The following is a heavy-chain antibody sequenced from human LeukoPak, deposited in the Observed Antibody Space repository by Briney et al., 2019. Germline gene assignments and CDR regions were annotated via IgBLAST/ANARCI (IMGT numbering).Heavy chain of an antibody. CDR3: ARLKCSSSSCADAFDI. V-gene: IGHV3-21*01. CDR1: GFTFSSYS. J-gene: IGHJ3*02. D-gene: IGHD2-2*01. Sequence: GGSLRLSCAASGFTFSSYSMNWVRQAPGKGLEWVSSISSSSSYIYYADSVKGRFTISRDNAKNSLYLQMNGLRAEDTAVYYCARLKCSSSSCADAFDIWGQGTMVTVSS. CDR2: ISSSSSYI.